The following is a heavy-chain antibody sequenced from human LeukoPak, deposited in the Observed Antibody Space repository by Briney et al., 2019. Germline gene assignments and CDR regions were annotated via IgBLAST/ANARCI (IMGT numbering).Heavy chain of an antibody. Sequence: GGSLRLSCAASGFTFSSYWMSWVRQAPGKGLEWVANIKQDGSEKYYVDSVKGRFTISRDNAKNSLYLQMNSLRAEDTAVYYCARDFNFSWAKLDSWGQGTLVTVSS. CDR3: ARDFNFSWAKLDS. J-gene: IGHJ4*02. CDR2: IKQDGSEK. V-gene: IGHV3-7*01. CDR1: GFTFSSYW. D-gene: IGHD2/OR15-2a*01.